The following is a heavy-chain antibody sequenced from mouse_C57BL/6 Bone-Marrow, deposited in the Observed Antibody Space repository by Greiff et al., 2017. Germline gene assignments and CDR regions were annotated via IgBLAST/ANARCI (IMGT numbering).Heavy chain of an antibody. J-gene: IGHJ2*01. CDR3: ARRFCVYFDD. CDR1: GFPFSDYG. V-gene: IGHV5-17*01. Sequence: EVKVVASGGGLVKPGGSLKLSCAASGFPFSDYGMHWVRPAPEKGLEWVAYISSGSSTIYYDDTVKGRFPISRDNAKNTLFLQMTSLRSEYTAMYYCARRFCVYFDDCCQGTTLTVSS. CDR2: ISSGSSTI.